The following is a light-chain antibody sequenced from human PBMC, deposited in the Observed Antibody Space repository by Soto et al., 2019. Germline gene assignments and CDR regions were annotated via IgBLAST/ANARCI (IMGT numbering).Light chain of an antibody. Sequence: QSVLTQPPSVSGAPGQRVNISCTGNSSNLGAGYDVHWYQQLPSTAPTVVSYGNRNRPSGVPERFSGSKSGTSASLAITGLQAEDEADYYCQAYDYSLTASVFGGGTKLTVL. CDR1: SSNLGAGYD. CDR2: GNR. CDR3: QAYDYSLTASV. J-gene: IGLJ3*02. V-gene: IGLV1-40*01.